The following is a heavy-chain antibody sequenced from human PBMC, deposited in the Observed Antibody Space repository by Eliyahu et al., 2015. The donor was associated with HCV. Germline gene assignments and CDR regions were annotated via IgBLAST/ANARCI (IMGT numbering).Heavy chain of an antibody. CDR1: GITVSDNY. Sequence: EVQLVESGGGLIQPGGSLRLSCAASGITVSDNYMSWVRQAPGQGLEWGSLISIDFGTIYADSVKGRFSISRDNSKNTLYLQMNNLRAEDSAVYYCAGRPGPDQGPFDYWGQGTRVTVSS. CDR2: ISIDFGT. V-gene: IGHV3-53*01. D-gene: IGHD2-2*01. J-gene: IGHJ4*02. CDR3: AGRPGPDQGPFDY.